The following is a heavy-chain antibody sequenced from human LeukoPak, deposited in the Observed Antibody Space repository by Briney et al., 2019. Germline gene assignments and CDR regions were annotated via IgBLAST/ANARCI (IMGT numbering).Heavy chain of an antibody. J-gene: IGHJ4*02. CDR1: GGSISSSSYY. CDR3: ARDPDAAYYFDK. CDR2: IYYSGST. V-gene: IGHV4-39*07. D-gene: IGHD6-25*01. Sequence: SETLSLTCTVSGGSISSSSYYWGWIRQPPGEGLEWIGSIYYSGSTNYNPSLKSRVTISVDTSKNQFSLKLNSVNAADTAVYYCARDPDAAYYFDKWGQGTLVTVSS.